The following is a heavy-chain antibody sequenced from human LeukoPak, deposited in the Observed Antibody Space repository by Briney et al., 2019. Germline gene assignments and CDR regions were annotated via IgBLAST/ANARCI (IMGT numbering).Heavy chain of an antibody. CDR1: GDSVSSQTAT. Sequence: SQTLSLTCDISGDSVSSQTATWNWIRQSPSRGLEWLGRTYFRSKWYYDYAMSVKGRISISPDTSKNHFSLHLDSVTPEDTAVYYSARDHWYDILSFDYWGQGTLVTVSS. V-gene: IGHV6-1*01. CDR3: ARDHWYDILSFDY. CDR2: TYFRSKWYY. D-gene: IGHD3-9*01. J-gene: IGHJ4*02.